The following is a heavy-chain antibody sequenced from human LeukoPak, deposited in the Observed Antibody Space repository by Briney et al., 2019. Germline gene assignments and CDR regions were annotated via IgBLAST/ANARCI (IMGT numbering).Heavy chain of an antibody. Sequence: PGRSLRLSCAASGFTFDDYAMHWVRQAPGKGLEWVSGISWNSGSIGYADSVKGRFTISRDNSKNMLYLQMNSLRAEDTAVYYCAKLISPYDYWGQGTLVTVSS. J-gene: IGHJ4*02. CDR3: AKLISPYDY. CDR1: GFTFDDYA. V-gene: IGHV3-9*01. CDR2: ISWNSGSI.